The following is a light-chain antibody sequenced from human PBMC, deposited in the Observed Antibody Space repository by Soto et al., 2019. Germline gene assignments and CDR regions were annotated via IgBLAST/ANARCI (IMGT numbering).Light chain of an antibody. J-gene: IGKJ2*01. CDR1: QSVSSSY. V-gene: IGKV3-20*01. Sequence: EIVLTQSRCTLSLSPGERATLSCRASQSVSSSYLAWYQQKPGQAPRLLIYGASSRATGIPDRFSGSGSGTDFTLTISRLEPEDFAVYYCQQYGSSAYTFGQGTKLEIK. CDR2: GAS. CDR3: QQYGSSAYT.